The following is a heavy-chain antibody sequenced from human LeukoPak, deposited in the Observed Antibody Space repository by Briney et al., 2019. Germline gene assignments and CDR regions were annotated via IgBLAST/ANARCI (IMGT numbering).Heavy chain of an antibody. V-gene: IGHV3-23*01. CDR2: ISGSGGST. J-gene: IGHJ4*02. CDR3: AKSPTVVVAAIFDY. Sequence: PGGSLRLSCAASGFTFSSYSMNWVRQAPGKGLEWVSAISGSGGSTYYADSVKGRFTISRDNSKNTLYLQMNSLRAEDTAVYYCAKSPTVVVAAIFDYWGQGTLVTVSS. D-gene: IGHD2-15*01. CDR1: GFTFSSYS.